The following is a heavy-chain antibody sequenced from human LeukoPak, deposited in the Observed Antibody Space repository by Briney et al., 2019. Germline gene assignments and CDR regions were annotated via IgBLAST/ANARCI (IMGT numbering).Heavy chain of an antibody. CDR1: GGSISNSNYY. Sequence: SETLSLTCTVSGGSISNSNYYWGWIRQPPGKGLEWIGSIYYSGSTYYNPSLKSRVTISVDTSKSQFSLNLSSATATDTAIYYCARHRNSSSWPSGGYFDYWGQGTLVTVSS. V-gene: IGHV4-39*01. CDR3: ARHRNSSSWPSGGYFDY. J-gene: IGHJ4*02. CDR2: IYYSGST. D-gene: IGHD6-13*01.